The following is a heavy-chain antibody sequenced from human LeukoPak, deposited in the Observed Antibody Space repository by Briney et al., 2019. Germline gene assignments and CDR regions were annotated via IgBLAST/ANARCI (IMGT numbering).Heavy chain of an antibody. CDR1: GGSISSYY. V-gene: IGHV4-59*01. D-gene: IGHD3-10*01. J-gene: IGHJ6*02. CDR3: ARASYYGNGMDV. CDR2: IYYSGST. Sequence: TSETLSLTCTVSGGSISSYYWSWVRQPPGKGLEWIGYIYYSGSTNYNPSLKSRVTMSVDMSKNQFSLRLNSLTAADTAVYYCARASYYGNGMDVWGQGTTVSVSS.